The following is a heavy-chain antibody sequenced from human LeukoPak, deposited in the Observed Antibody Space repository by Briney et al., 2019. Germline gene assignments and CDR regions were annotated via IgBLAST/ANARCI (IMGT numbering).Heavy chain of an antibody. CDR3: ARHVPSALRVVVVTSDWYFDL. J-gene: IGHJ2*01. D-gene: IGHD2-21*02. CDR1: GGSITNNHYY. Sequence: PSETLSLTCTASGGSITNNHYYWGWIRQPPGKGLEWIGTIFHSGSTYYNPSLESRVTISVDTSKSQFSLNLRSVTAPDTALYYCARHVPSALRVVVVTSDWYFDLWGRGTLVTVSS. V-gene: IGHV4-39*01. CDR2: IFHSGST.